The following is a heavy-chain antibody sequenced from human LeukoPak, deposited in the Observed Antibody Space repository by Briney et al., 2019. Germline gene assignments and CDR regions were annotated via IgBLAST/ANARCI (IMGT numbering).Heavy chain of an antibody. CDR2: IYYSGST. D-gene: IGHD4-17*01. CDR3: ARESEDYGDYGLVDP. J-gene: IGHJ5*02. Sequence: SETLSLTCTVSGGSITNYYWSWIRQPPGKGLEWIGYIYYSGSTNYNPSLKSRVTISVDTSKNQFSLKLSSVTAADTAVYYCARESEDYGDYGLVDPWGQGTLVTVSS. CDR1: GGSITNYY. V-gene: IGHV4-59*01.